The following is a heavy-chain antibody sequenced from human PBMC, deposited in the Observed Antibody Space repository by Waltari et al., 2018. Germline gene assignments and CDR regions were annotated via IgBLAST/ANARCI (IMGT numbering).Heavy chain of an antibody. J-gene: IGHJ4*02. CDR3: ARETVVPAARVYYVDY. Sequence: QVQLVQSGAEVKKPGSSVKVSCKASGGTFSSYAISWVRQAPGQGLEWMGGIIPIFGTANYAQKVQGRGTIAADESTSTAYMELSSLRSEDTAVDDCARETVVPAARVYYVDYWGQGTLGTVSS. CDR2: IIPIFGTA. V-gene: IGHV1-69*13. D-gene: IGHD2-2*01. CDR1: GGTFSSYA.